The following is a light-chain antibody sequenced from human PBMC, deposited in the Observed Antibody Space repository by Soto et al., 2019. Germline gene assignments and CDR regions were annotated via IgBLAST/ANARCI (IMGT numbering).Light chain of an antibody. CDR1: SSDVGGYNY. CDR2: EVS. Sequence: QSALTQPASVSGSPGQSITISCTGTSSDVGGYNYVSWYQQHPGKAPKLVIYEVSNRPSGVSHRFSGSKSDNTASLTISGLQAEDEADYYCSSYTSSSTPYVFGTGNQLTVL. J-gene: IGLJ1*01. V-gene: IGLV2-14*01. CDR3: SSYTSSSTPYV.